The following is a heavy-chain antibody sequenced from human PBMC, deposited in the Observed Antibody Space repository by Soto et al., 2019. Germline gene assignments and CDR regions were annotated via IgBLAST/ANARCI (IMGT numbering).Heavy chain of an antibody. CDR3: AKTADCSITSCYDFYYYGMDV. Sequence: GGSLRLSCAASGFAFSSYAMSWVRQAPGKGLDWVSVISGSGGRIYNADSVKGRFTISRDNFKNTLSLQVNSLRAEDTAVYYCAKTADCSITSCYDFYYYGMDVWGQGTTVTVSS. J-gene: IGHJ6*02. V-gene: IGHV3-23*01. CDR2: ISGSGGRI. CDR1: GFAFSSYA. D-gene: IGHD2-2*01.